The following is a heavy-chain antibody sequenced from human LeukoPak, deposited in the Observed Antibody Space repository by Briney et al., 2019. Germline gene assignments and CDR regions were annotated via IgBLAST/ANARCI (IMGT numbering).Heavy chain of an antibody. CDR1: GGSISSSSYY. CDR3: ARGRPRIDP. CDR2: IYYSGST. V-gene: IGHV4-39*07. Sequence: SETLSLTCTVSGGSISSSSYYWGWIRQPPGKGLEWIGSIYYSGSTYYNPALKSRVTISVDTSKNQFSLKLSFVTAADPAVSYCARGRPRIDPWRQGPLVPVSS. J-gene: IGHJ5*02.